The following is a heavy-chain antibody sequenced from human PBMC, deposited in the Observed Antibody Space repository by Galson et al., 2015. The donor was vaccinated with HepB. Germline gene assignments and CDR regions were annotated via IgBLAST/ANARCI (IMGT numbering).Heavy chain of an antibody. Sequence: SLRLSCAASGFTFSSYAMHWVRQAPGKGLEYVSAISSNGGSTYYADSVKGRFTISRDNSKNTLYLQMSSLRAEDTAVYYCVKDRGITMVRGVIIHYYYGMDVWGQGTTVTVSS. D-gene: IGHD3-10*01. CDR3: VKDRGITMVRGVIIHYYYGMDV. V-gene: IGHV3-64D*06. CDR2: ISSNGGST. J-gene: IGHJ6*02. CDR1: GFTFSSYA.